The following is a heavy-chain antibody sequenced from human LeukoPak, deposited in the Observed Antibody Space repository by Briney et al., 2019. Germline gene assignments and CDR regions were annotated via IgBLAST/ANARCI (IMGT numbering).Heavy chain of an antibody. CDR2: INWNGGST. CDR1: GFTFDDYG. Sequence: GGSLRLSCAASGFTFDDYGMSWVRQAPGKGLEWVSGINWNGGSTGYADSVKGRFTISRDNAKNSLYLQMNGLRAEDTALYYCARAGGYSGYECFVYWGQGTLVTVSS. D-gene: IGHD5-12*01. J-gene: IGHJ4*02. V-gene: IGHV3-20*04. CDR3: ARAGGYSGYECFVY.